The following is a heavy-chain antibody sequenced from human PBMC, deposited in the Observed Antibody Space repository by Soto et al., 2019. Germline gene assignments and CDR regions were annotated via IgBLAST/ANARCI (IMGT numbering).Heavy chain of an antibody. CDR3: PRNSRHHPYSMHV. CDR1: SGTFSSYA. CDR2: ILPNSGTA. J-gene: IGHJ6*02. D-gene: IGHD2-15*01. V-gene: IGHV1-69*06. Sequence: SVKVSCKASSGTFSSYAISWVRQAPGQGLEWMGGILPNSGTANYVQKCPGRVTITADKSTSTAYMELSSMRSEDTAVYYFPRNSRHHPYSMHVADQATAVTVS.